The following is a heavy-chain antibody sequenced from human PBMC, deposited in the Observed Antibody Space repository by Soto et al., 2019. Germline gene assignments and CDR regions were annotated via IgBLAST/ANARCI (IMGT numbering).Heavy chain of an antibody. Sequence: SQTLSLTCAISGDSVSRNNAAWNWIRRSPSRGLEWLGRTFCRSKFYYEYAVSVKSRMTINPDISKNHFTLQLNSVTPDDTAVYYCARQESKDGYHGMDVWGQGTTVTVSS. CDR2: TFCRSKFYY. J-gene: IGHJ6*02. V-gene: IGHV6-1*01. CDR1: GDSVSRNNAA. CDR3: ARQESKDGYHGMDV.